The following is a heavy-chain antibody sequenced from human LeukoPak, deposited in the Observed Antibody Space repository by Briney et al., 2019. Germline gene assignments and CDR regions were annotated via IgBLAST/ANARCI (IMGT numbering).Heavy chain of an antibody. J-gene: IGHJ4*02. D-gene: IGHD3-22*01. Sequence: GRSLRLSCAASGFTFSSYAMHWVRQAPGKGLEWVAVISYDGSNKYYADSVKGRFTISRDNSKNTLYLQMNSLRAEDTAVYYCARGTRVIGNFDYWGQGTLVTVSS. CDR1: GFTFSSYA. CDR2: ISYDGSNK. CDR3: ARGTRVIGNFDY. V-gene: IGHV3-30-3*01.